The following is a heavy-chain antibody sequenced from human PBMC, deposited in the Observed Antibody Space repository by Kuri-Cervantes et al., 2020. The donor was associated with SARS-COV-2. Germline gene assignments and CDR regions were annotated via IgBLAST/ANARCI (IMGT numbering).Heavy chain of an antibody. CDR2: ISGSGGST. CDR1: GFTFSSYA. D-gene: IGHD2-2*01. Sequence: GGSLRLSCAASGFTFSSYAMSWVRQAPGKGLEWVSAISGSGGSTYYADSVKGRFTISRDNSKNTLYLQMNSLRAEDTAVYYSARERWGAVVVLGDLWGQGTLVTVSS. CDR3: ARERWGAVVVLGDL. J-gene: IGHJ4*02. V-gene: IGHV3-23*01.